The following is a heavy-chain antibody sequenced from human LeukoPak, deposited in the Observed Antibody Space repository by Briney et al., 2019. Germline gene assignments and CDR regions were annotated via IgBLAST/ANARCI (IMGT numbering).Heavy chain of an antibody. Sequence: GGSLRLSCAASGFTFDDYGMSWVRQAPGKGLEWVAVISYDGSNKYYADSVKGRFTISRDNSKNTLYLQMNSLRAEDTAVYYCARNVYLRRGYSYGPGGYFDYWGQGTLVTVSS. CDR1: GFTFDDYG. D-gene: IGHD5-18*01. J-gene: IGHJ4*02. CDR2: ISYDGSNK. V-gene: IGHV3-30*03. CDR3: ARNVYLRRGYSYGPGGYFDY.